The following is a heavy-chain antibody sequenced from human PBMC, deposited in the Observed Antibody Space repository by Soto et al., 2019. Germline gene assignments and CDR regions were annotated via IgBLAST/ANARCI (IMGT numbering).Heavy chain of an antibody. J-gene: IGHJ3*02. Sequence: QVQLQESGPGLVKPSQTLSLTSTVSGGSISSGGYYWSWIRQHPGKGLEWIGYIYYSGSTYYNPSLKSRVTISVDTSKNQFSLKLSSVTAADTAVYYCARDDSSVNEDAFDIWGQGTMVTVSS. CDR2: IYYSGST. CDR3: ARDDSSVNEDAFDI. CDR1: GGSISSGGYY. V-gene: IGHV4-31*03. D-gene: IGHD3-22*01.